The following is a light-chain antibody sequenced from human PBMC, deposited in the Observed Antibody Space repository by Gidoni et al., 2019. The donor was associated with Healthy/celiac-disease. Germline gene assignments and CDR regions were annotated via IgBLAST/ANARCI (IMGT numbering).Light chain of an antibody. CDR3: QQSYSTLWT. J-gene: IGKJ1*01. V-gene: IGKV1-39*01. CDR2: AAS. Sequence: DIQLTQSPSSLSASVGDRVTITCRASQSISSYLNWYQQKPGKAPKHLFYAASSLQSGVPSRFSGSGSGADFTLTINSLQPEDFATYYCQQSYSTLWTFGQGTKVEIK. CDR1: QSISSY.